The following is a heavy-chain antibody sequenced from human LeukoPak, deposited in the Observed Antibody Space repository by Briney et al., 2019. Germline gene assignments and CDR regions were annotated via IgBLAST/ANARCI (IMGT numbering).Heavy chain of an antibody. CDR2: IHTSGST. Sequence: SETLSLTCTVSGGSISNYHWSWIRQPAGKGLEWIGQIHTSGSTNYNPPLKSRVSMSIDTPESHLSLTIRSVTAEDTAVYYCAKGLWFGEWWGQGTLVTVSS. J-gene: IGHJ4*02. CDR1: GGSISNYH. CDR3: AKGLWFGEW. D-gene: IGHD3-10*01. V-gene: IGHV4-4*07.